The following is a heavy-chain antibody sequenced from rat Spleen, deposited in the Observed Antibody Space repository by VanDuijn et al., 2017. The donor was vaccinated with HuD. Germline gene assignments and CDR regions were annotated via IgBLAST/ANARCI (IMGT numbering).Heavy chain of an antibody. CDR2: IWNPGGT. CDR3: ARDRTYYGYSPFAY. Sequence: QVQLKESGPGLVQPSQTLSLTCTVAGFSLTNYNVHWVRQPPGKGLEWMGVIWNPGGTRYNSALKSRLSISKDTSKSQVFLKMNSLQTEDTATYYCARDRTYYGYSPFAYWGQATLVTVSS. V-gene: IGHV2-41*01. CDR1: GFSLTNYN. D-gene: IGHD1-9*01. J-gene: IGHJ3*01.